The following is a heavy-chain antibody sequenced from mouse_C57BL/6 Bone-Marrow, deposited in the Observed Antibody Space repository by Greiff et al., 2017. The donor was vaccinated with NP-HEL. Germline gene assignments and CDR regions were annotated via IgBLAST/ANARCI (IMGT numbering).Heavy chain of an antibody. V-gene: IGHV5-15*01. CDR2: ISNLAYSI. CDR3: ARRGSYDYDGGFAY. CDR1: GFTFSDYG. J-gene: IGHJ3*01. D-gene: IGHD2-4*01. Sequence: EVMLVESGGGLVQPGGSLKLSCAASGFTFSDYGMAWVRQAPRKGPEWVAFISNLAYSIYYADTVTGRFTISRENAKNTLYLEMSSLRSEDTAMYYCARRGSYDYDGGFAYWGQGTLVTVSA.